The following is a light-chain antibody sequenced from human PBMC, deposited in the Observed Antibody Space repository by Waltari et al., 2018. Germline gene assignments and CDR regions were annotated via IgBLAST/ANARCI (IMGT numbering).Light chain of an antibody. CDR2: DVS. CDR1: SSDVGGYNY. J-gene: IGLJ1*01. V-gene: IGLV2-11*01. CDR3: CSYAGSSFV. Sequence: QSALTQPRSVSGSPGQSVTIPCTGTSSDVGGYNYVSWYQQHPGKAPKLMIYDVSKRSSGVPDLFSGTKSGNTASLTISGLQAEDEADYYCCSYAGSSFVFGTGTKVTVL.